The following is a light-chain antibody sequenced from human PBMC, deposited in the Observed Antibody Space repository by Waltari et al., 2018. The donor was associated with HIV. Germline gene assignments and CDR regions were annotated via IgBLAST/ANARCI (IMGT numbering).Light chain of an antibody. J-gene: IGKJ4*01. V-gene: IGKV1-33*01. CDR1: QDISNS. CDR2: DAS. Sequence: DVQMTQSPSSLSASVGDRVTITCQASQDISNSLSWYQQIPGKAPKLLIYDASTLETGVPSRFSGSGSGTDFTLTISSLQPEDVATYYCQQFDNLLVTFGGGTKVEI. CDR3: QQFDNLLVT.